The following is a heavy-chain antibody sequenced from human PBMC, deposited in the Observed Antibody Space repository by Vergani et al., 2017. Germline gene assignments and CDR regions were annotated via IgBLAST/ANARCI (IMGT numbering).Heavy chain of an antibody. V-gene: IGHV4-38-2*01. J-gene: IGHJ4*02. D-gene: IGHD3-22*01. CDR3: ARLYGRDSSGSKYFDY. Sequence: QVQLQESGPGLVKPSETLSLTCAVSGYSISSGYYWGWIRQPPGKGLEWIGSIYHSGSTYYNPSLKSRVTISVDTSKNQFSLKLSSVTAADTAVYYCARLYGRDSSGSKYFDYWGQGTLVTVSS. CDR2: IYHSGST. CDR1: GYSISSGYY.